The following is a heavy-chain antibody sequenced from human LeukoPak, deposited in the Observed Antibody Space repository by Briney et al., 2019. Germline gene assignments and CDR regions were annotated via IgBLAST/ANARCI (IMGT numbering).Heavy chain of an antibody. CDR3: ARLGYYDSSGNNWFDP. J-gene: IGHJ5*02. V-gene: IGHV3-30-3*01. D-gene: IGHD3-22*01. CDR1: GFTFSNYA. CDR2: ISYDGSNK. Sequence: PGRSLRLSCAASGFTFSNYAMHWVRQAPGKGLEWVAVISYDGSNKYYADSVKGRFTISRDNSKNTLYLQMNSLRAEDTAVYYCARLGYYDSSGNNWFDPWGQGTLVTVSS.